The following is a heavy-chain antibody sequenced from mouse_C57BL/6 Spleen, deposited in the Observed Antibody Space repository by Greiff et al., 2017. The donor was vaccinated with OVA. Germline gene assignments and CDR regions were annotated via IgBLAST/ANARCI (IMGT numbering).Heavy chain of an antibody. D-gene: IGHD1-1*01. Sequence: QVQLQQPGAELVRPGSSVKLSCKASGYTFTSYWMHWVKQRPIQGLEWIGNIDPSDSATHYNQKFKDKATLTVDKSSSTAYMQLSSLTSEDSAVYYCARKAINFDVWGTGTTVTVSS. V-gene: IGHV1-52*01. CDR3: ARKAINFDV. CDR1: GYTFTSYW. J-gene: IGHJ1*03. CDR2: IDPSDSAT.